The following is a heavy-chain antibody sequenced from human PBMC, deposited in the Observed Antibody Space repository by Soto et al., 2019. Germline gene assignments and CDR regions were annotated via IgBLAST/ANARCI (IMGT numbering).Heavy chain of an antibody. CDR2: IYYSGST. CDR1: GGSISSSSYY. J-gene: IGHJ5*02. Sequence: QLQLQESGPGLVKPSETLSLTCTVSGGSISSSSYYWGWIRQPPGKGLEWIGSIYYSGSTYYNPSLKSRVTISVDTSKNQFSLKLSSVTAADTAVYYCARYGDMNYYGSGSYYKKDTKFDPWGQGTLVTVSS. CDR3: ARYGDMNYYGSGSYYKKDTKFDP. D-gene: IGHD3-10*01. V-gene: IGHV4-39*01.